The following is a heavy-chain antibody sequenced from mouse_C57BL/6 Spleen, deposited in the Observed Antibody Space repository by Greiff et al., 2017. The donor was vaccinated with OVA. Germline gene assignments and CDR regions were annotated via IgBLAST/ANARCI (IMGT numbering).Heavy chain of an antibody. Sequence: QVQLKESGPGLVAPSQSLSITCTVSGFSLTSYGVHWVRQPPGKGLEWLVVIWSDGSTPYNSALKSRRSISKDTTKSQVFLKMNSRQTDDTARYYCARHGGWYFDVWGTGTTVTVSS. CDR2: IWSDGST. CDR3: ARHGGWYFDV. V-gene: IGHV2-6-1*01. J-gene: IGHJ1*03. CDR1: GFSLTSYG.